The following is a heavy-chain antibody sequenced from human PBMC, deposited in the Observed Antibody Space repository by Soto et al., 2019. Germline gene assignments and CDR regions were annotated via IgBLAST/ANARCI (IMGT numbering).Heavy chain of an antibody. Sequence: QVQLVQSGAEVKKPGSSVKVSCKASGGTFSSYAISWVRQAPGQGLEWMGGIIPIFGTANYVQKFQGRVTITADESTSTAYMELSSLRSEDTAVYYCAADYVWGSYMFWMGYWGQGTLVTVSS. CDR2: IIPIFGTA. CDR1: GGTFSSYA. D-gene: IGHD3-16*01. CDR3: AADYVWGSYMFWMGY. J-gene: IGHJ4*02. V-gene: IGHV1-69*01.